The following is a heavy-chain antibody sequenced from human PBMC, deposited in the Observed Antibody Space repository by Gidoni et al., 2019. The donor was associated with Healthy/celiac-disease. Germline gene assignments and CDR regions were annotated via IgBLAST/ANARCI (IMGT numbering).Heavy chain of an antibody. J-gene: IGHJ6*03. Sequence: EVQLVESGGGLVKPGGSLRLSCAASGFTFSSYSMNWVRQAPGKGLEWVSSISSSSSYIYYADSVKGRFTISRDNAKNSLYLQMNSLRAEDTAVYYCARDLGAPEHYYYYYYMDVWGKGTTVTVSS. CDR2: ISSSSSYI. CDR3: ARDLGAPEHYYYYYYMDV. V-gene: IGHV3-21*01. D-gene: IGHD1-26*01. CDR1: GFTFSSYS.